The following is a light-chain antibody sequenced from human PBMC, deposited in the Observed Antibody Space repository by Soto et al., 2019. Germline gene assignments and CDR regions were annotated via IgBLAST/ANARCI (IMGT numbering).Light chain of an antibody. J-gene: IGKJ1*01. CDR1: QSVSRN. V-gene: IGKV3-20*01. Sequence: EIVVSHSAATLCPSPGERATLSGRASQSVSRNLAWYQQKPGQAPRLLIYDASNRATGIPARFSGSGSGTDFTLTISRLEPEDFAVYYCQQYGSSRWTFGQGTMVDIK. CDR2: DAS. CDR3: QQYGSSRWT.